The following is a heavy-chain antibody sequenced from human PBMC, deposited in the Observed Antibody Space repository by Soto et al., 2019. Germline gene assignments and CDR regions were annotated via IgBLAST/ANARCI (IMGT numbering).Heavy chain of an antibody. CDR3: ARGFNDDDILTGYYQNLYYYYYGMDV. Sequence: PSETLSLTCTVSGGSISSYYWSWIRQPPGKGLEWIGYIYYSGSTNYNPSLKSRVTISVDTSKNQFSLKLSSVTAADTAVYYCARGFNDDDILTGYYQNLYYYYYGMDVWGQGTTVTVSS. CDR1: GGSISSYY. CDR2: IYYSGST. J-gene: IGHJ6*02. D-gene: IGHD3-9*01. V-gene: IGHV4-59*01.